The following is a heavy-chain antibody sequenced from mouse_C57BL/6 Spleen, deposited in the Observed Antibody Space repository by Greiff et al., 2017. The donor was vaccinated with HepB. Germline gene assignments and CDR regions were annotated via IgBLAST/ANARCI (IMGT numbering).Heavy chain of an antibody. J-gene: IGHJ3*01. CDR1: GFTFSSYG. CDR2: ISSGGSYT. CDR3: ARRENDYDLAY. V-gene: IGHV5-6*02. D-gene: IGHD2-4*01. Sequence: EVKLMESGGDLVKPGGSLKLSCAASGFTFSSYGMSWVRQTPDKRLEWVATISSGGSYTYYPDSVKGRFTISRDNAKNTLYLQMSSLKSEDTAMYYCARRENDYDLAYWGQGTLVTVSA.